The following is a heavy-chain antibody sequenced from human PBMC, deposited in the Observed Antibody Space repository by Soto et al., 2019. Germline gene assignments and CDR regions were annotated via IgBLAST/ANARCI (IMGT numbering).Heavy chain of an antibody. D-gene: IGHD4-4*01. J-gene: IGHJ4*02. CDR3: ARDLHSFMTTVTTLNPFDY. CDR1: GYTFTSYG. Sequence: ASVKVSCKASGYTFTSYGIIWVRQAPGQGLEWMGWISAYNGNTNYAQKLQGRVTMTTDTSTSTAYMELRSLRSDDTAVYYCARDLHSFMTTVTTLNPFDYWGQGTLVTVSS. CDR2: ISAYNGNT. V-gene: IGHV1-18*01.